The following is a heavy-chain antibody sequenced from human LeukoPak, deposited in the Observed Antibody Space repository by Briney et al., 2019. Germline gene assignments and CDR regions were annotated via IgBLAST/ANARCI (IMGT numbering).Heavy chain of an antibody. D-gene: IGHD3-3*01. J-gene: IGHJ3*02. CDR2: IGGSGGST. CDR3: ARRFLEWLLKSDDAFDI. V-gene: IGHV3-23*01. CDR1: GFTFSNYA. Sequence: GGSLRLSCVASGFTFSNYAMSWVRQAPGKGLEWVSTIGGSGGSTYYADSVKGRFTISRDNSKNTLNLQMNSLRAEDTAVYYCARRFLEWLLKSDDAFDIWGQGTMVTVSS.